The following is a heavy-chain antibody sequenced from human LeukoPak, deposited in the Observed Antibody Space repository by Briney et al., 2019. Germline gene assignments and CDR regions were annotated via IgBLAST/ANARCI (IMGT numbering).Heavy chain of an antibody. D-gene: IGHD3-10*01. V-gene: IGHV3-33*01. CDR2: IWYDGSNK. CDR1: GFTFSTYG. J-gene: IGHJ4*02. Sequence: GGSLRLSCAASGFTFSTYGMHWVRQAPGKGLEWVAVIWYDGSNKYYADSVKGRFTISRDYSKNTLYLQMNSLRAEDTAVYYCARDLGSWPGSYFDYWGQGTLVTVSS. CDR3: ARDLGSWPGSYFDY.